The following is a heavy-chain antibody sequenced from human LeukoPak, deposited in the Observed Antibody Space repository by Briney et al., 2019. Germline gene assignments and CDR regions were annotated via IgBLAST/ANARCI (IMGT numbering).Heavy chain of an antibody. CDR1: GGSFNSNA. V-gene: IGHV1-69*04. CDR2: IIPILGIT. D-gene: IGHD4-17*01. J-gene: IGHJ3*02. CDR3: ARGFTVTDAFDI. Sequence: SVKVSCKASGGSFNSNAVSWVRQAPGQGPEWMGRIIPILGITNYAQKFQDRVTISADKSTNTAYMELSSLRSEDTAMYYCARGFTVTDAFDIWGQGTVVTVSS.